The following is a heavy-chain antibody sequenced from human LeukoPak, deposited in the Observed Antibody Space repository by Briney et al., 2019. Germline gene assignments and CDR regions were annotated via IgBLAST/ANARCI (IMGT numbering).Heavy chain of an antibody. J-gene: IGHJ4*02. D-gene: IGHD2-15*01. Sequence: PGGSLRLSCAASGLSVSTTYMTWVRQAPGKGLEWVSVIYSGGGTNYADSMKGRFRISRDNSKNTLYLQMNSLRAEGTAVYYCVGEDKYWGQGTLVTVSS. CDR3: VGEDKY. CDR1: GLSVSTTY. CDR2: IYSGGGT. V-gene: IGHV3-53*01.